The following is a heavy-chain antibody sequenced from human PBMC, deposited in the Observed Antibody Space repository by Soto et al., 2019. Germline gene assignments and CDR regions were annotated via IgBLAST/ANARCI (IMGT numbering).Heavy chain of an antibody. CDR3: ARDSLLPDYYGSGSYSS. V-gene: IGHV1-46*01. D-gene: IGHD3-10*01. J-gene: IGHJ4*02. CDR2: INPSGGST. CDR1: GYTFTSYY. Sequence: ASVKVSCKASGYTFTSYYMHWVRQAPGQGLEWMGIINPSGGSTSYAQKFQGRVTMTRDTSTSTVYMELSSLRSEDTAVYYCARDSLLPDYYGSGSYSSWGQGTLVTVSS.